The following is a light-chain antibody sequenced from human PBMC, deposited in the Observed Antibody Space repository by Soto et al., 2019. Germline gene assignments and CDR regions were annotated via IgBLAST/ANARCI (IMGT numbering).Light chain of an antibody. J-gene: IGKJ1*01. Sequence: DIQMTQSPSTLSGSVGDRATITCRASQTISSWLAWYQQKPGKAPKLLIYKASTLKSGVPSRFSGSGSGTEFTLTISSLQPDDFATYYCQQYNSYPWTFGQGTKVDIK. CDR2: KAS. CDR1: QTISSW. V-gene: IGKV1-5*03. CDR3: QQYNSYPWT.